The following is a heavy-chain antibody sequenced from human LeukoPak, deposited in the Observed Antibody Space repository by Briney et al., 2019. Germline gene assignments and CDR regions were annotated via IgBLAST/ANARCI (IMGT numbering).Heavy chain of an antibody. CDR2: MNQDGSRK. V-gene: IGHV3-7*01. D-gene: IGHD1-26*01. CDR3: AREIPGGATTLDY. CDR1: GFTFSAYW. J-gene: IGHJ4*02. Sequence: AGGSLRLSCAASGFTFSAYWMTWVRQAPGKGLEWVANMNQDGSRKYYVDSVKGRFTISRDNAKNSLYLQMSSLRAEDSAVYYCAREIPGGATTLDYWGQGTLVTVSS.